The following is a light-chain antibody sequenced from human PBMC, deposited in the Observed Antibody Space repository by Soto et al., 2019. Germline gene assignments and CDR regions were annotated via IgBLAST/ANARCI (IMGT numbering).Light chain of an antibody. J-gene: IGKJ3*01. CDR2: DAS. CDR1: QSISRN. V-gene: IGKV1-33*01. CDR3: QQYDNLLPFT. Sequence: IQMTQSPSSLSASVGDRVTITCRASQSISRNLNWYQQRPGKAPKLLIYDASNLGTGVPSRFSGSGSGTDFTLTISSLQPEDIATYYCQQYDNLLPFTFGPGTKVDVK.